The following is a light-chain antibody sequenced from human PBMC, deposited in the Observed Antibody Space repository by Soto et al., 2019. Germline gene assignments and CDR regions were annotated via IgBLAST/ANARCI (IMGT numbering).Light chain of an antibody. CDR1: SSDVGGYNY. CDR2: EVT. J-gene: IGLJ1*01. CDR3: SSYTSSTAYV. V-gene: IGLV2-14*01. Sequence: VRTQPSSVSASPGQSITISFTGTSSDVGGYNYVSWYQLHPGKAPKLILYEVTNRPSGVSDRFSGSKSGNTASLTISGLQAEDEADYYCSSYTSSTAYVFGTGTKVTVL.